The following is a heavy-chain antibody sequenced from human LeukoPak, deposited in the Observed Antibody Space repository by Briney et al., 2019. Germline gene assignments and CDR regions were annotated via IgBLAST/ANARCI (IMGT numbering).Heavy chain of an antibody. CDR3: ARAPEWGKANYYYYMDV. CDR2: MNPNSGNT. CDR1: GYTFTSFD. J-gene: IGHJ6*03. Sequence: ASVKVSCKTSGYTFTSFDINWVRQATGQGLEWMGWMNPNSGNTGYAQKFQGRVTMTRNTSISTAYMVLSSLRSEDTAVYYCARAPEWGKANYYYYMDVWGKGTTVTIPS. V-gene: IGHV1-8*01. D-gene: IGHD1-26*01.